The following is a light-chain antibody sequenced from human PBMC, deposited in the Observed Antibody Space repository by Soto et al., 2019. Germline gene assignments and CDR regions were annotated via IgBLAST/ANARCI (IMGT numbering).Light chain of an antibody. CDR2: DAS. CDR3: QQYTNTNNPWM. J-gene: IGKJ1*01. CDR1: QSINWY. V-gene: IGKV1-5*01. Sequence: DIQMPQSPSTLSGSVGDRVTITCRASQSINWYLNWYQQKPGKAPKLLVYDASTLQSGVATRFSGSGSGTEFTLIISGLQPEDSATYYCQQYTNTNNPWMFGQGTKV.